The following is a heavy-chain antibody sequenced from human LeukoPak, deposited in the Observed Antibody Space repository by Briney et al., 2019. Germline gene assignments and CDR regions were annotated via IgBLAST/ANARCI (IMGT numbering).Heavy chain of an antibody. Sequence: GGSLRLSCAASGFFLSRYTMNWVRQAPGKGLEWVGFIRSKAYGGTTEYAASVKGRFTISRDDSKSIAYLQMNSLKTEDTAVYYCTRGSGYDSFIFDYWGQGTLVTVSS. J-gene: IGHJ4*02. CDR3: TRGSGYDSFIFDY. CDR2: IRSKAYGGTT. CDR1: GFFLSRYT. D-gene: IGHD5-12*01. V-gene: IGHV3-49*04.